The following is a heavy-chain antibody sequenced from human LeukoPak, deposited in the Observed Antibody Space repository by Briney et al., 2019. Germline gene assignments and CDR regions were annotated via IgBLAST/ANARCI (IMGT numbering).Heavy chain of an antibody. J-gene: IGHJ4*02. CDR2: ISAYNGNT. D-gene: IGHD3-16*01. V-gene: IGHV1-18*01. CDR3: ARDNVRGYY. Sequence: WXRXAPGQXXEWMGWISAYNGNTNYAQKRQGRVTMTPDTSTSTAYMELRSLRSDDTAVYYCARDNVRGYYWGQGTLVTVSS.